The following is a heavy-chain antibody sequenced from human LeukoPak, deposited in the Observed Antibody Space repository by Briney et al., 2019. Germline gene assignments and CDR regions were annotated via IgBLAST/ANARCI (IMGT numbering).Heavy chain of an antibody. V-gene: IGHV4-39*01. CDR1: GGSISSSSYY. CDR2: IYYSGST. Sequence: SETLSLTCNVSGGSISSSSYYWCWIRQPPGKGLAWIGSIYYSGSTYYNPSLKSRVTISVDTSKNQFSLKLSSVTAADTAVYYCARRIVGATAYFQHWGQGTLVTVSS. CDR3: ARRIVGATAYFQH. D-gene: IGHD1-26*01. J-gene: IGHJ1*01.